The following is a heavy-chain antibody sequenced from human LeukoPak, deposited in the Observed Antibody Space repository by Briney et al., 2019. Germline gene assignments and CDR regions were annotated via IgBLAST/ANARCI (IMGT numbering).Heavy chain of an antibody. CDR1: GGTFSSYA. J-gene: IGHJ4*02. V-gene: IGHV1-69*05. D-gene: IGHD6-13*01. Sequence: ASVKVSCKASGGTFSSYAISWVRQAPGQGLEWMGGIIPIFGTANYAQKFQGRVTITTDESTSTAYTELSSLRSEDTAVYYCARQRSGSWGGFDYWGQGTLVTVSS. CDR3: ARQRSGSWGGFDY. CDR2: IIPIFGTA.